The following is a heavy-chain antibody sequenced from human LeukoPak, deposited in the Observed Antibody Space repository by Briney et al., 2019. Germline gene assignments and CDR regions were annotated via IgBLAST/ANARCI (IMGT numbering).Heavy chain of an antibody. CDR1: GYTFTDYY. D-gene: IGHD1-26*01. CDR2: VDPEDGET. CDR3: ATGGGSYSRWCDP. Sequence: ASVKVSYKVSGYTFTDYYMHWVQQAPGKGLEWMGLVDPEDGETIYAEKFQGRVTITADTSTDTAYMELSSLRSEDTAVYYCATGGGSYSRWCDPWGQGTLVTVSS. J-gene: IGHJ5*02. V-gene: IGHV1-69-2*01.